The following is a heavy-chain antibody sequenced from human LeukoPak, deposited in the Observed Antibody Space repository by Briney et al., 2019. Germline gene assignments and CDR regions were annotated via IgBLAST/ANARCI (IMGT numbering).Heavy chain of an antibody. CDR2: ISAYNGNT. J-gene: IGHJ4*02. CDR3: ATEPNYYDSSGYYHY. Sequence: ASVKVSCKASGYTFTSYGISWVRQAPGQGLEWMGWISAYNGNTNYAQKLQGRVTMTTDTSTSTAYMELRSLRSDDTAVYYCATEPNYYDSSGYYHYWGQGTLVTVSS. D-gene: IGHD3-22*01. V-gene: IGHV1-18*01. CDR1: GYTFTSYG.